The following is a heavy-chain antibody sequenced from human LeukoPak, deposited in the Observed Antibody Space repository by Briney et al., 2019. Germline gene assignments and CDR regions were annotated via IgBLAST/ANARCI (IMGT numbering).Heavy chain of an antibody. CDR1: GFTFSNYW. CDR2: IKQDGSEK. CDR3: ARSASYYDGSGYWYYFDY. Sequence: PGGSLRLSCAASGFTFSNYWMSWVRQAPGKGLEWVAHIKQDGSEKYYVDSVKGRFTISRDNAESSLYLQMNSLRAEDTAVYYCARSASYYDGSGYWYYFDYWGQGTLVTVSS. J-gene: IGHJ4*02. D-gene: IGHD3-22*01. V-gene: IGHV3-7*01.